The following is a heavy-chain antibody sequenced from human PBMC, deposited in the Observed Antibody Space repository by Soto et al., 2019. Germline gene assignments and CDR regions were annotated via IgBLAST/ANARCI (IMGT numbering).Heavy chain of an antibody. V-gene: IGHV4-59*01. Sequence: ETLSLTCTVSGGSISSYYWSWIRQPPGKGLEWIGYIYYSGSTNYNPSLKSRVTISVDTSKNQFSLKLSSVTAADTAVYYCATFHYGSGSFYNWLDPWGQGTLVTVYS. D-gene: IGHD3-10*01. CDR2: IYYSGST. J-gene: IGHJ5*02. CDR1: GGSISSYY. CDR3: ATFHYGSGSFYNWLDP.